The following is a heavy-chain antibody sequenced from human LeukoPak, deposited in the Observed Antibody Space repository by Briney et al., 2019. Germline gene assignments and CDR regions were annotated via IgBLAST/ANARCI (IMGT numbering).Heavy chain of an antibody. CDR2: IFYSGST. J-gene: IGHJ4*02. Sequence: PSETLSLTCTVSGGSISSSSYYWGWIRQHPGKGLEWIGYIFYSGSTHYNPSLKSRVTISVDPSKNQFSLKLSSVTAADTAVYYCARALYYSSGYFFFDYWGQGILVTVSS. D-gene: IGHD3-22*01. CDR3: ARALYYSSGYFFFDY. CDR1: GGSISSSSYY. V-gene: IGHV4-31*03.